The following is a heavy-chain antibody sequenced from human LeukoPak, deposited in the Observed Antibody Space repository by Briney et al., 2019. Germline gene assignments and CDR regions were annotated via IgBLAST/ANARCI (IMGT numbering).Heavy chain of an antibody. CDR1: GGSFSGFY. Sequence: SETLSLTCDLYGGSFSGFYWSWIRQTPGTGLEWIGEINYSGSTNYNPSLKSRVTISVDTSKNQFSLKLSSVTAADTAVYYCASSLYCSGGSCYPDFDYWGQGTLVTVSS. V-gene: IGHV4-34*01. CDR3: ASSLYCSGGSCYPDFDY. D-gene: IGHD2-15*01. J-gene: IGHJ4*02. CDR2: INYSGST.